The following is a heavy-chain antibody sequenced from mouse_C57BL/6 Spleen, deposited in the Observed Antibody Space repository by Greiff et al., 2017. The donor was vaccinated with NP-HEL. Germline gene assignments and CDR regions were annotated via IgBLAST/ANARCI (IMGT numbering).Heavy chain of an antibody. J-gene: IGHJ2*01. D-gene: IGHD1-1*01. CDR3: ARSNRIYYYGSFAY. CDR1: GYTFTDYN. CDR2: INPNNGGT. V-gene: IGHV1-18*01. Sequence: VQLQQSGPELVKPGASVKIPCKASGYTFTDYNMDWVKQSHGKSLEWIGDINPNNGGTIYNQKFKGKATLTVEKSSSTAYMELRSLTSEDTAVYYCARSNRIYYYGSFAYWGHGTTLTVPS.